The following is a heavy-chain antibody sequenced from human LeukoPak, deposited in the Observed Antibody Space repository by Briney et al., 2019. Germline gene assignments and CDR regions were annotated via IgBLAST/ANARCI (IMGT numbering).Heavy chain of an antibody. Sequence: SVKVSCKASGGTFSSYAINWVRQAPGQGLEWMGRIIPILGIANYAQKFQGRVAITADKSTSTAYMELSSLRSEDTAVYYCARAPSIVVVPAVANWFDPWGQGTLVTVSS. D-gene: IGHD2-2*01. J-gene: IGHJ5*02. CDR1: GGTFSSYA. CDR2: IIPILGIA. V-gene: IGHV1-69*04. CDR3: ARAPSIVVVPAVANWFDP.